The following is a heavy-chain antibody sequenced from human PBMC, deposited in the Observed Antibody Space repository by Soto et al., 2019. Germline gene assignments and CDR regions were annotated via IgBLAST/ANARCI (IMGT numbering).Heavy chain of an antibody. CDR2: ISSSGTTT. J-gene: IGHJ3*02. D-gene: IGHD6-19*01. CDR1: GFIFSDYY. V-gene: IGHV3-11*01. CDR3: ARTVIAVTGRVETPHAFDI. Sequence: QVQLVESGGGLVKPGGSLRLSCAASGFIFSDYYMSWIRQAPGRGLEWVSDISSSGTTTFYADSVKGRFTISRDNAEKSVYLHMNSLRAEDTAVYYCARTVIAVTGRVETPHAFDIWGQGTMVTVSS.